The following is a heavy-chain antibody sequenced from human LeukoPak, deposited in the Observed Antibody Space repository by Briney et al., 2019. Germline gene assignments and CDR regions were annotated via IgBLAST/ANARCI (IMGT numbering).Heavy chain of an antibody. CDR1: GFTFSDYW. Sequence: GGSLRLSCAASGFTFSDYWMNWVRPAPGKGLEWVANIDQDGSLRYYVDSVKGRFTISRDNAENSLYLQMNSLRAEDTAVYFCARDRGYCTSTNCYGFYYYMDVWGKGTTVTVSS. V-gene: IGHV3-7*01. CDR2: IDQDGSLR. J-gene: IGHJ6*03. CDR3: ARDRGYCTSTNCYGFYYYMDV. D-gene: IGHD2-2*01.